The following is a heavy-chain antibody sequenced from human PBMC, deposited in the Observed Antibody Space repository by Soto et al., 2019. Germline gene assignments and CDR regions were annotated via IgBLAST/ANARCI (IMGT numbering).Heavy chain of an antibody. CDR2: FDPEDGET. V-gene: IGHV1-24*01. D-gene: IGHD4-17*01. CDR3: ALKLYGDYWGVAFDI. CDR1: GYTLTELS. J-gene: IGHJ3*02. Sequence: ASVKVSCKVSGYTLTELSMHWVRQAPGKGLEWMGGFDPEDGETIYAQKFQGRVTMTEDTSTDTAYMELSSLRSEDTAVYYCALKLYGDYWGVAFDIWGQGTMVTVSS.